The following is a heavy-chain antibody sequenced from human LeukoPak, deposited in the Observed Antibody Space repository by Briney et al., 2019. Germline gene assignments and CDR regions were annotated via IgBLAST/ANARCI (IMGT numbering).Heavy chain of an antibody. D-gene: IGHD3-22*01. CDR3: ARQGYYDSSGYYNWFDP. Sequence: SETLSLTCAVYGGSFSGYYWSWIRQPPGKGLEWIGEINHSGSTNYNPSLKSRVTISVDTSKNQFSLKLSSVTAADTAVYYCARQGYYDSSGYYNWFDPWGQGTLVTVSS. CDR1: GGSFSGYY. V-gene: IGHV4-34*01. J-gene: IGHJ5*02. CDR2: INHSGST.